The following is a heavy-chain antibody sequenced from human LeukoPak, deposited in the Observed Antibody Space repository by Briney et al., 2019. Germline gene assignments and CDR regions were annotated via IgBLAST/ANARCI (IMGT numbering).Heavy chain of an antibody. D-gene: IGHD1-1*01. CDR3: ARDSRYNWNDSGKGGVNWFDP. CDR1: GFTFHHYS. J-gene: IGHJ5*02. CDR2: ISWDGGIT. Sequence: GGSLRLSCAASGFTFHHYSMHWVRQPPGKGLEWVSLISWDGGITYYADSVRGRFTISRDNSKNSLSLEMNSLRAEDTAVYYCARDSRYNWNDSGKGGVNWFDPWGQGTQVTVSS. V-gene: IGHV3-43*01.